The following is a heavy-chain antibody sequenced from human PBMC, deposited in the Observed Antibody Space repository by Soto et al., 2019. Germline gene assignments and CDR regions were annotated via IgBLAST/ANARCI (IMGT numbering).Heavy chain of an antibody. CDR3: AKDYYDSSGYYYRLGAFDI. CDR2: ISGSGGST. CDR1: GFTFSGYG. D-gene: IGHD3-22*01. Sequence: GGSLRLSCAASGFTFSGYGMSWVRQSPGKGLEWVSAISGSGGSTYYADSVKGRFTISRDNSKNTLYLQMNSLRAEDTAVYYCAKDYYDSSGYYYRLGAFDIWGQGTMVTVSS. V-gene: IGHV3-23*01. J-gene: IGHJ3*02.